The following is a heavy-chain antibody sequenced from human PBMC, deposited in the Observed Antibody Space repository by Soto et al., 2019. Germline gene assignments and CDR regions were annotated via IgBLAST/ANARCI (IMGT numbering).Heavy chain of an antibody. CDR3: ATAKPAAGNYYYGMDV. J-gene: IGHJ6*02. CDR2: FDPEDGET. V-gene: IGHV1-24*01. CDR1: GYTLTELS. Sequence: ASVKVSCKVSGYTLTELSMHWVRQAPGKGLEWMGGFDPEDGETIYAQKFQGRVTMTEDTSTDTAYMELSSLRSADTAVYYCATAKPAAGNYYYGMDVWGQGTTVTVSS. D-gene: IGHD6-25*01.